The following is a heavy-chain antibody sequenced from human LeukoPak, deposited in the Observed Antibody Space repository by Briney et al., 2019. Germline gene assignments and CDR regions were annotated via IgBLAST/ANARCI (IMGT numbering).Heavy chain of an antibody. Sequence: SETLSLTCTVSRGSMNNYYWSWIRQPAGKGLEWIGRIYSTGITHYNPTFKSRVTLSVDTSKSQFSLNLSSVTAADAAVYYCARTSATGATYFDYWGQGTLVTVSS. CDR3: ARTSATGATYFDY. CDR1: RGSMNNYY. CDR2: IYSTGIT. V-gene: IGHV4-4*07. J-gene: IGHJ4*02. D-gene: IGHD1-26*01.